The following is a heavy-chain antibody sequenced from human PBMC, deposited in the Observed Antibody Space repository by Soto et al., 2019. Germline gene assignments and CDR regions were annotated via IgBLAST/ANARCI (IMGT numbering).Heavy chain of an antibody. CDR3: VGAGVPESAFWGGPFGGGRCVP. CDR1: GGTFGNSA. J-gene: IGHJ5*02. V-gene: IGHV1-69*05. Sequence: QVQLVQSGAEVKKPGSSVNVSCKTSGGTFGNSAVAWVRQAPGQGLEWMGGIVPMFGTANYAQKFQGRLTIITDDSTDAASIELCCLGSDDSAVYYCVGAGVPESAFWGGPFGGGRCVPLGPGPLVTVSS. D-gene: IGHD3-16*01. CDR2: IVPMFGTA.